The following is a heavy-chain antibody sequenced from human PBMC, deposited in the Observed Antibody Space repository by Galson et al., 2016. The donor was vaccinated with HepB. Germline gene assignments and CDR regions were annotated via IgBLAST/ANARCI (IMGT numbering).Heavy chain of an antibody. Sequence: SETLSLTCAVYGGSISGYSWSWIRQPPGKGLEWIGEITHSGGASYKSSLKTRITTSIDTSKKQLSLNLTSVTAADTAVYYCVLSALWFGESYWGQGSLVTVSS. CDR3: VLSALWFGESY. CDR1: GGSISGYS. J-gene: IGHJ4*02. D-gene: IGHD3-10*01. CDR2: ITHSGGA. V-gene: IGHV4-34*01.